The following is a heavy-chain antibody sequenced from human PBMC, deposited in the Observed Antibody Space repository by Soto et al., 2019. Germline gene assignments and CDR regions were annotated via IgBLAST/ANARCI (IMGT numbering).Heavy chain of an antibody. V-gene: IGHV5-10-1*01. CDR1: GYSFTSYW. Sequence: PGESLKISCKGSGYSFTSYWISWVRQMPGKGLEWMGRIDPSDSYTNYSPSFQGHVTISADKSISTAYLQWSSLKASDTAMYYCAKQPVLSQAPWGQGTLVTVSS. CDR3: AKQPVLSQAP. J-gene: IGHJ5*02. CDR2: IDPSDSYT. D-gene: IGHD2-8*01.